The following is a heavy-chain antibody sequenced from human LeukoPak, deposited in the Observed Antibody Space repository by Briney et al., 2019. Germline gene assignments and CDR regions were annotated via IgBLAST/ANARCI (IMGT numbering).Heavy chain of an antibody. CDR2: IYYSGST. J-gene: IGHJ4*02. CDR1: GGSISSYY. Sequence: PSETLSLTCTVSGGSISSYYWSWIRQPPGKGLEWIGSIYYSGSTYYTPSLKSRVTISVETSKNKFSLKVYSVTAADTAVYYCARQTWIELWHFDYWGQGILVTVSS. V-gene: IGHV4-59*05. D-gene: IGHD5-18*01. CDR3: ARQTWIELWHFDY.